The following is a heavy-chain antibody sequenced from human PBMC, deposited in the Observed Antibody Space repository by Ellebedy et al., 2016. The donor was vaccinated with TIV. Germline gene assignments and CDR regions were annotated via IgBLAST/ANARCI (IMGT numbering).Heavy chain of an antibody. V-gene: IGHV1-18*01. Sequence: VSVKVSCXASGYIFSSHGVSWVRQAPGQGLEWMGWISVYNGRTTYAQKFQGRVSMTTDTSTNTAYMELRSLRSDDTGVYYCVRMGELARGSGPTNYYYFGMDVWGQGTTVTVSS. D-gene: IGHD3-16*01. J-gene: IGHJ6*02. CDR2: ISVYNGRT. CDR1: GYIFSSHG. CDR3: VRMGELARGSGPTNYYYFGMDV.